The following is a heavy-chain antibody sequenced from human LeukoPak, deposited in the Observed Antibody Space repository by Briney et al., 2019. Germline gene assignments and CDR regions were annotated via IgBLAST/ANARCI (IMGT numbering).Heavy chain of an antibody. Sequence: ASVKVSCKASGYAFTGYYMHCVRQAPGQGLEWMGRINPNSGGTNYAQKFQGRVTMTRDTSISTAYMELSRLRSDDTAVYYCARDHVLRYFDWLLAFDYWGQGTLVTVSS. J-gene: IGHJ4*02. CDR2: INPNSGGT. V-gene: IGHV1-2*06. D-gene: IGHD3-9*01. CDR3: ARDHVLRYFDWLLAFDY. CDR1: GYAFTGYY.